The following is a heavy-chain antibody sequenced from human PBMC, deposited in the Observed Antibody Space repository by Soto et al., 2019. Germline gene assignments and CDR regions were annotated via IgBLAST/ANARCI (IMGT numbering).Heavy chain of an antibody. D-gene: IGHD1-1*01. CDR2: PYDVDGS. V-gene: IGHV3-53*01. Sequence: DVQLVESGGGLIQPGESLRLSCAAFGLTISGKKYVAWVRQAPGKGLELVSAPYDVDGSFYPDSVTSLFTTSSDSSKTTVYLQMNDLRPDDTAVYYCATWHEREHAFDVWGQGTTVTISS. CDR3: ATWHEREHAFDV. CDR1: GLTISGKKY. J-gene: IGHJ3*01.